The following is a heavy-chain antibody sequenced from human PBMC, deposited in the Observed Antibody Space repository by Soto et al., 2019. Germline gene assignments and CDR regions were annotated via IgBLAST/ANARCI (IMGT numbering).Heavy chain of an antibody. CDR2: IWYDGSNK. Sequence: GGSLRLSCAASGFTFSSYGMHWVRQAPGKGLEWVAVIWYDGSNKYYADSVKGRFTISRDNSKNTLYLQMNSLRAEDTAVYYCARVRGGYSGYDGSTNYYYYGMDVWGQGTTVTVSS. J-gene: IGHJ6*02. CDR3: ARVRGGYSGYDGSTNYYYYGMDV. CDR1: GFTFSSYG. D-gene: IGHD5-12*01. V-gene: IGHV3-33*01.